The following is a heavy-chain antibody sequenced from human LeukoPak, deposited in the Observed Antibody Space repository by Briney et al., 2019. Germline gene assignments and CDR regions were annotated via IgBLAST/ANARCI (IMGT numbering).Heavy chain of an antibody. J-gene: IGHJ6*02. Sequence: GGSLRLSCAASGFTFSSYWMSWVRQAPGKGLEWVANIKQDGSEKYYVDSVKGRFTISRDNAKNSLYLQMNSLRAEDTAVYYCASDYHYDILTGYYYYYGMDVWGQGTTVTVSS. CDR2: IKQDGSEK. CDR3: ASDYHYDILTGYYYYYGMDV. V-gene: IGHV3-7*01. D-gene: IGHD3-9*01. CDR1: GFTFSSYW.